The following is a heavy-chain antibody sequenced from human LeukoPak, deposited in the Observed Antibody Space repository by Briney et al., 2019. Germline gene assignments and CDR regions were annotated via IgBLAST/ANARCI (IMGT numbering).Heavy chain of an antibody. CDR1: GVSVTTYY. Sequence: SETLSLTCTVSGVSVTTYYWSWIRQPAGKGLEWIGRIYTGGSTNYNPSLKSRVTISVDTSKNQFSLKLSSVTAADTAIYYCARGGYYGSGNDFRFDPWGQGTLVTVSS. D-gene: IGHD3-10*01. J-gene: IGHJ5*02. CDR3: ARGGYYGSGNDFRFDP. CDR2: IYTGGST. V-gene: IGHV4-4*07.